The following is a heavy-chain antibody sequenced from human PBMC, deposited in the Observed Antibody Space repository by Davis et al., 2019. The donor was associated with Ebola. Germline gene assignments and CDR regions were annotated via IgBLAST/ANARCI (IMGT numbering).Heavy chain of an antibody. CDR2: IYHSGST. Sequence: MPSETLSLTCTVYGGSISSYYWSWLRQPPGKGLEWIGYIYHSGSTNYNPSLKSRVTISVDTSKNQFSLKLSSVTAADTAVYHCARGMTISGGAPTDAFDIWGRGTMVTVSS. CDR3: ARGMTISGGAPTDAFDI. J-gene: IGHJ3*02. D-gene: IGHD3-3*01. CDR1: GGSISSYY. V-gene: IGHV4-59*12.